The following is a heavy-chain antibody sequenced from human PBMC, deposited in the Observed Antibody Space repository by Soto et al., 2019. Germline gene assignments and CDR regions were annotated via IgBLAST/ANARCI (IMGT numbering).Heavy chain of an antibody. D-gene: IGHD3-10*01. J-gene: IGHJ4*02. V-gene: IGHV4-34*01. Sequence: QVQLQQWGAGLLKPSETLSLTCAVYGGSFSGYYWSWIRQPPGKGLEWIGELNHSGSTNYNPSLKSRVTISVDTPRNQFSLKLSSMTAADTAVYCCASPDYNGSGSHSWGQGTLVTVSS. CDR2: LNHSGST. CDR1: GGSFSGYY. CDR3: ASPDYNGSGSHS.